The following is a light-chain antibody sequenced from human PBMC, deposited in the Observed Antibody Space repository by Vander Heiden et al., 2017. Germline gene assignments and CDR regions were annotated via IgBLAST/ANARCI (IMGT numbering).Light chain of an antibody. Sequence: LQMTQSPSTLSASVGDRVTITCRASQSISSWLAWYQQKPGKAPKLLIYDASSLESGVPSRFSGSGSGTEFTLTISSLQPDDFATYYCQQYNSYSLLFGQGTKVEIK. CDR1: QSISSW. V-gene: IGKV1-5*01. J-gene: IGKJ1*01. CDR2: DAS. CDR3: QQYNSYSLL.